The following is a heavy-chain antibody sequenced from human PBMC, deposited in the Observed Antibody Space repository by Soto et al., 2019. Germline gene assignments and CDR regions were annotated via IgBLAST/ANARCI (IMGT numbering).Heavy chain of an antibody. CDR3: ARANGYGDYVGTYFDY. D-gene: IGHD4-17*01. Sequence: LSLTCTVSGGSISSGDYYWSWIRQPPGKGLEWIGYIYYSGSTYYNPSLKSRVTISVDTSKNQFSLKLSSVTAADTAVYYCARANGYGDYVGTYFDYWGQGTLVTVSS. CDR2: IYYSGST. CDR1: GGSISSGDYY. J-gene: IGHJ4*02. V-gene: IGHV4-30-4*01.